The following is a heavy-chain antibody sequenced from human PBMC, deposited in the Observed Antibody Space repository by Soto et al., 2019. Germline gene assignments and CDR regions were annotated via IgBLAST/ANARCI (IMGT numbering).Heavy chain of an antibody. CDR1: GFTFSSYA. V-gene: IGHV3-30-3*01. CDR3: ARVEYSGYDGYYYGMDV. D-gene: IGHD5-12*01. J-gene: IGHJ6*02. Sequence: PGGSLRLSCAASGFTFSSYAMHWVRQAPGKGLEWVAVISYDGSNKYYADSVKGRFTISRDNSKNTLYLQMNSLRAEDTAVYYCARVEYSGYDGYYYGMDVRGQGTTVTVSS. CDR2: ISYDGSNK.